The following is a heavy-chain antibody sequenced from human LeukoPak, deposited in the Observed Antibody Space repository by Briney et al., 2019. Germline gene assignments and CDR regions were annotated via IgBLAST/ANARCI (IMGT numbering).Heavy chain of an antibody. V-gene: IGHV3-21*01. Sequence: GGSLRHSCAASGFTFSSYSMNWVRQAPGKGLEWVSSISSSSSYIYYADSVKGRFTISRDNAKNSLYLQMNSLIAEDTAVYYCARDGVLLWFGEFFDYWGQGTLVTVPS. CDR2: ISSSSSYI. CDR1: GFTFSSYS. CDR3: ARDGVLLWFGEFFDY. D-gene: IGHD3-10*01. J-gene: IGHJ4*02.